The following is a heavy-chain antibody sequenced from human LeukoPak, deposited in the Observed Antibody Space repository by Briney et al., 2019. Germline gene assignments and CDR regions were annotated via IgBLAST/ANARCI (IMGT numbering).Heavy chain of an antibody. D-gene: IGHD6-13*01. CDR3: ARDVAAAAGNL. J-gene: IGHJ1*01. Sequence: GGSLRLSCAASGFTFSSYSMNWVRQAPGKGLEWVSYISSSSTIYYADSVKGRFTISRDNAKNSLYLQMNSLRAEDTAVYYCARDVAAAAGNLGGQGTLVTVSS. V-gene: IGHV3-48*01. CDR1: GFTFSSYS. CDR2: ISSSSTI.